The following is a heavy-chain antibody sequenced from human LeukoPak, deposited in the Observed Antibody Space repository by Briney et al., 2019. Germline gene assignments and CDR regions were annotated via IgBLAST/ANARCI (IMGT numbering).Heavy chain of an antibody. CDR2: IWSDGSEK. V-gene: IGHV3-33*03. J-gene: IGHJ4*02. Sequence: GRSLRLSCAASGFTFSTSGMNWVRQAPGKGLEWVAVIWSDGSEKRYADSVKGRFTISRDNSKSTLYLQMNSLRAEDTAVYYCVSGSDTSGYYFYWGRGTLVTVSS. CDR3: VSGSDTSGYYFY. D-gene: IGHD3-22*01. CDR1: GFTFSTSG.